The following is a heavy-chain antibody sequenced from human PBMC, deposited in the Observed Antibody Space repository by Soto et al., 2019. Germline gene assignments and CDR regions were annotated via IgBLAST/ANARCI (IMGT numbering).Heavy chain of an antibody. V-gene: IGHV4-31*03. CDR2: IYDTESA. CDR3: ARASSSSSAADY. D-gene: IGHD6-6*01. J-gene: IGHJ4*02. Sequence: TLSLTCSVSGESISSGGYYWSWIRHLPGKGLEWIGYIYDTESAYYNPSLKSRVSISMDTSENHFAMRLTSVTAADSAVYYCARASSSSSAADYWGQGLQVTVSS. CDR1: GESISSGGYY.